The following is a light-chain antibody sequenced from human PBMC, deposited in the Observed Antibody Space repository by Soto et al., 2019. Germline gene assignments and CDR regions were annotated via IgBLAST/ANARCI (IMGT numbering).Light chain of an antibody. V-gene: IGKV3-20*01. Sequence: EIVLTQSPGTLSLSPGERATLSCRASQSVSSNYLAWYQQKPGQAPRLLIYGASSRATGIPDRFSGSGSGTDFTLTISRLEPEDFAVYYCHQYGRSAQTFGQGTKVDIK. CDR2: GAS. CDR3: HQYGRSAQT. J-gene: IGKJ1*01. CDR1: QSVSSNY.